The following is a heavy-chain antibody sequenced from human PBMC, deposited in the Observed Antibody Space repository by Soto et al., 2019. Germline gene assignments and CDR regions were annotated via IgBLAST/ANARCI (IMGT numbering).Heavy chain of an antibody. D-gene: IGHD1-26*01. CDR1: GITFSNYN. Sequence: EVQLVESGGGLVQPGGSLRLSCAASGITFSNYNMNWVRQAPGKGLEWVSYISSSSSSKYYADSVKGRLTISRDNGENSLYLQMNSLRDEDTAVYYCASSGSYRLDYWGQGTLVTVSS. J-gene: IGHJ4*02. CDR2: ISSSSSSK. V-gene: IGHV3-48*02. CDR3: ASSGSYRLDY.